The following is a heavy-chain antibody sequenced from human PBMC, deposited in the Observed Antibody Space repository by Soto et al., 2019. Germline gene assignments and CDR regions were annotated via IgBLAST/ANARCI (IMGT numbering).Heavy chain of an antibody. V-gene: IGHV1-8*01. Sequence: QVQLVQSGPEVKKPGASVKVSCKASGYTFTSSDINWVRQAAGQGLEWMGSMNPNNGNTGYAQKFQGRVNMTRNTSINTAYMELNRLTSEDTAVYFCARGGYCSSTGCYRGEGFDPWGQGTLVTVSS. CDR1: GYTFTSSD. CDR3: ARGGYCSSTGCYRGEGFDP. J-gene: IGHJ5*02. D-gene: IGHD2-2*02. CDR2: MNPNNGNT.